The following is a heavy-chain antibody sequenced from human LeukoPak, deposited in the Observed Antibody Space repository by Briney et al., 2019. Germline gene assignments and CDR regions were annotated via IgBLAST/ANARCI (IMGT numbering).Heavy chain of an antibody. Sequence: GGSLRLSCAASGFTVSSNYMSWVRQAPGKGLEWVSVIYSGGSTYYADSVKGRFTISRDNSKNTLYLQMNSLRAEDTAVYYCARAGSLDAFEIWGQGTMVTVSS. V-gene: IGHV3-66*01. CDR3: ARAGSLDAFEI. CDR2: IYSGGST. D-gene: IGHD6-13*01. J-gene: IGHJ3*02. CDR1: GFTVSSNY.